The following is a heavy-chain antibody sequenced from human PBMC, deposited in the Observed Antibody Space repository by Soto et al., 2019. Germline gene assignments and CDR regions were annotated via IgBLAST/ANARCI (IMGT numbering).Heavy chain of an antibody. Sequence: PSETLSLTCTVSGGSISSSSYYWGWIRQPPGKGLEWIGSIYYSGSTYYNPSLKSRVTISVDTSKNQFSLKLSSVTAADTAVYYCARLRVKSTQPTDYYYYGMDVWGQGTTVTVSS. V-gene: IGHV4-39*01. CDR1: GGSISSSSYY. D-gene: IGHD6-13*01. CDR3: ARLRVKSTQPTDYYYYGMDV. J-gene: IGHJ6*02. CDR2: IYYSGST.